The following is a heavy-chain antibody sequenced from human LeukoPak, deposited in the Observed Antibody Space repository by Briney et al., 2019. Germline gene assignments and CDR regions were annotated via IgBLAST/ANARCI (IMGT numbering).Heavy chain of an antibody. D-gene: IGHD4-17*01. J-gene: IGHJ4*02. Sequence: GGSLRLSCAASGFTFSSYSMNWVRQAPGKGLEWVSSISRSSTYIYYGDSVKGRFTISRDNAKNSLYLQMNSLRAEDTAVYYCARVMNDYGDYVFDYWGQGTLVTVSS. CDR1: GFTFSSYS. CDR2: ISRSSTYI. V-gene: IGHV3-21*01. CDR3: ARVMNDYGDYVFDY.